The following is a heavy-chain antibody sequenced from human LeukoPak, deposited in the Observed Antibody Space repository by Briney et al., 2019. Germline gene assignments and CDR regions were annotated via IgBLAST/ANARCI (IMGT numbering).Heavy chain of an antibody. J-gene: IGHJ4*02. CDR1: GGSLSGYY. CDR2: INHSGST. D-gene: IGHD1-26*01. V-gene: IGHV4-34*01. CDR3: ARGKERSYYFDY. Sequence: SETLSLTCAVYGGSLSGYYWSWIRQPPGKGLEWIGEINHSGSTNYNPSLKSRVTISVDTSKNQFSLKLSSVTAADTAVYYCARGKERSYYFDYWGQGTLVTVSS.